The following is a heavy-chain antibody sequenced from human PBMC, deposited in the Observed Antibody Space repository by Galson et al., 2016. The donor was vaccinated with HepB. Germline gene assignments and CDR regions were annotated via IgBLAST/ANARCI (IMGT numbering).Heavy chain of an antibody. D-gene: IGHD1-26*01. V-gene: IGHV3-48*02. CDR3: ARDEWDFAVIGEPYGMDF. CDR2: ISSSSDTI. CDR1: GFTFKSYS. Sequence: FLRLSCATSGFTFKSYSMNWVRQAPGKGLEWVSYISSSSDTIYYADSVKGRFTISRNNVNNLLYLQMNSLRDADTAVYYCARDEWDFAVIGEPYGMDFWGQGTTVTVSS. J-gene: IGHJ6*02.